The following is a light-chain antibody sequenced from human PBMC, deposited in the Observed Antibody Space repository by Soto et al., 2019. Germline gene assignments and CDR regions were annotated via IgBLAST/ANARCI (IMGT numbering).Light chain of an antibody. Sequence: IQMTHSPSTLSASVVYIFTITCLSSQSISSWLAWYQHKPGRAPKLLIHDASSLESGVPSRFSGSGSGTEFTLTISSLQPDDFATYYCQQYSTYSSWTFGQGTKVDIK. J-gene: IGKJ1*01. V-gene: IGKV1-5*01. CDR2: DAS. CDR3: QQYSTYSSWT. CDR1: QSISSW.